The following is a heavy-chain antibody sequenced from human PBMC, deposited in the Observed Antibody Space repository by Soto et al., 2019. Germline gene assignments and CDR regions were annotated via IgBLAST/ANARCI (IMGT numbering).Heavy chain of an antibody. CDR1: GFSLSTSGVG. V-gene: IGHV2-5*02. Sequence: QITLKESGPTLVKPTQTLTLTCTFSGFSLSTSGVGVGWSRQPPGKALEWLALIYWDDDKRYSPSLKSRHTITKDTSKTQVVLTMTNMDPVDTATYYCAHYFYGSAVDPWGQGTLVTVSS. CDR2: IYWDDDK. D-gene: IGHD3-10*01. J-gene: IGHJ5*02. CDR3: AHYFYGSAVDP.